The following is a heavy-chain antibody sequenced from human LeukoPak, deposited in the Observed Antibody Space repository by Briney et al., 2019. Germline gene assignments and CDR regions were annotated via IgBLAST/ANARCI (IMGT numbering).Heavy chain of an antibody. Sequence: GASVKVSCKVSGYTLTDFSMHWVRQAPGKGLEWMGIINPSGGSTSYAQKFQGRVTMTRDTSTSTVYMELSSLRSEDTAVYYCARSSSSGWYYFDYWGQGTLVTVSS. J-gene: IGHJ4*02. CDR2: INPSGGST. D-gene: IGHD6-19*01. CDR1: GYTLTDFS. V-gene: IGHV1-46*01. CDR3: ARSSSSGWYYFDY.